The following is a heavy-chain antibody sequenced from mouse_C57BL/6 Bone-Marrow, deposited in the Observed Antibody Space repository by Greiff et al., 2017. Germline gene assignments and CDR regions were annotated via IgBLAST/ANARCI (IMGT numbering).Heavy chain of an antibody. CDR2: IYPRSGYT. D-gene: IGHD1-1*01. CDR3: ARDGITTVVRAMDY. Sequence: VQLQQSGAELARPGASVKLSCKASGYPFTSYGISWVKQRTGQGLEWVGEIYPRSGYTYYKEKFKGKATLTANKSSSTAYMELRSLTSEDSAVYFCARDGITTVVRAMDYWGQGTSVTVSS. V-gene: IGHV1-81*01. J-gene: IGHJ4*01. CDR1: GYPFTSYG.